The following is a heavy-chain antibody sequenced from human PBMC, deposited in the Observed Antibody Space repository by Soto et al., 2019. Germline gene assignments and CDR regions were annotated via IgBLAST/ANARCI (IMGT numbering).Heavy chain of an antibody. CDR3: AKRPASIITFDY. V-gene: IGHV3-23*01. CDR2: ISGNGGST. D-gene: IGHD2-2*01. CDR1: GFTFSNYA. J-gene: IGHJ4*02. Sequence: EVQLLDSGGGLVQPGGSLRLSCAASGFTFSNYAMSWVRQAPGKGLEWVSTISGNGGSTYYAVSVKGRFTISRDNSKNMLFLQINSLRDDDSAVYYCAKRPASIITFDYWGQGTPVTVSS.